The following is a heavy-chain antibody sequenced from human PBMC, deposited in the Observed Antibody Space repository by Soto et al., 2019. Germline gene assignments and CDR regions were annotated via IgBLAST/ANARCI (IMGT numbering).Heavy chain of an antibody. J-gene: IGHJ5*02. CDR1: GYTFSTYG. CDR2: IGADNGDT. CDR3: ARDWKGAEGFEP. D-gene: IGHD1-1*01. Sequence: QVQLVQSGAEVKKPGASVKVSCKASGYTFSTYGFSWVRQAPGQGLEWMGRIGADNGDTNYAQNFQGRVTMTTDTSTPTSYMELRSLTSDDTAVYVCARDWKGAEGFEPWGQGTLVTVSS. V-gene: IGHV1-18*01.